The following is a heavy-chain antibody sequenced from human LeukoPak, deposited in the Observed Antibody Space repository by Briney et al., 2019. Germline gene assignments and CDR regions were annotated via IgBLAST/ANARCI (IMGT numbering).Heavy chain of an antibody. CDR3: ARGNELFDP. D-gene: IGHD1-1*01. V-gene: IGHV4-59*01. CDR2: IYYSGST. J-gene: IGHJ5*02. CDR1: GGSISSFY. Sequence: SETLSLTCSVSGGSISSFYWSWIRQPPGKGLEYIGYIYYSGSTNFNPSLKSRVTISVDTSKNQFSLKLSSVTAADTAVYYYARGNELFDPWGQGTLVTVSS.